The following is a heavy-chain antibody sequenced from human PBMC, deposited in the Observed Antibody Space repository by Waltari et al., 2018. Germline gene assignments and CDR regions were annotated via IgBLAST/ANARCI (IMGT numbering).Heavy chain of an antibody. CDR2: IYHSGST. V-gene: IGHV4-38-2*01. CDR1: GYSISSGYY. J-gene: IGHJ4*02. D-gene: IGHD4-17*01. Sequence: QVQLQESGPGLVKPSETLSLTCAVSGYSISSGYYWGWIRQPPGKGLEWIGSIYHSGSTYYNPSLKSRVTISVDTSKNQFSLKLSSVTAADTAVYYCARTTVTNGGDYWGQGTLVTVSS. CDR3: ARTTVTNGGDY.